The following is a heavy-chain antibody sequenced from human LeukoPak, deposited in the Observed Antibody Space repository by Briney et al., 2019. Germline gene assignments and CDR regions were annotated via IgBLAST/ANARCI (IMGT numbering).Heavy chain of an antibody. D-gene: IGHD3-22*01. CDR3: ARGRARHYDSSGYYRVRNYYYYYYMDV. CDR2: ISLSDST. CDR1: GYSISSGYY. J-gene: IGHJ6*03. V-gene: IGHV4-38-2*02. Sequence: SETLSLTCTVSGYSISSGYYWGWIRQPPGKGLEWIGSISLSDSTYYNPSLRSRVTISVDTSKNQFSLKLSSVTAADTAVYYCARGRARHYDSSGYYRVRNYYYYYYMDVWGKGTTVTVSS.